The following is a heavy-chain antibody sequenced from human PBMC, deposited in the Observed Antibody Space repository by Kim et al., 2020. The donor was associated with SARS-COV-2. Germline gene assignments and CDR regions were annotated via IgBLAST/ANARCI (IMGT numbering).Heavy chain of an antibody. D-gene: IGHD6-19*01. J-gene: IGHJ6*02. Sequence: VKGRFTISRDNAKNSLYLQMNSLRAEDTALYYCAKAMGAVEVYYYYGMDVWGQGTTVTVSS. V-gene: IGHV3-9*01. CDR3: AKAMGAVEVYYYYGMDV.